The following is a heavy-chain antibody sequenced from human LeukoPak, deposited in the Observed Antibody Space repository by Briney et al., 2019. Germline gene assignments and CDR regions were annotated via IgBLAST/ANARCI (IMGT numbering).Heavy chain of an antibody. Sequence: PGGSLRLSCAASGFTFSSYWMSWVRQAPGKGLVWVSHINSDGSSTSYADFVQGRFTISRDNAKNTLYLQMNSLRVEDTAMYYCVRDNYGVDYWGQGTLVTVSS. CDR1: GFTFSSYW. CDR2: INSDGSST. J-gene: IGHJ4*02. D-gene: IGHD4-17*01. CDR3: VRDNYGVDY. V-gene: IGHV3-74*01.